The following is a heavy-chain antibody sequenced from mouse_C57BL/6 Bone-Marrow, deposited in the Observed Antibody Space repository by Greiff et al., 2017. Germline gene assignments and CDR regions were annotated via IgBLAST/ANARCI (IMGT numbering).Heavy chain of an antibody. D-gene: IGHD2-12*01. J-gene: IGHJ3*01. Sequence: EVKLMESGGGLVLPKGSLKLSCAASGFTFNTYAMHWVRQAPGKGLEWVARISSKGSNNATYYAVSVKARFTISRYSSQSLLYLHMNTLKTDATAMYSCVGELRWFAYWGTGTLVTVSA. CDR2: ISSKGSNNAT. V-gene: IGHV10-3*01. CDR3: VGELRWFAY. CDR1: GFTFNTYA.